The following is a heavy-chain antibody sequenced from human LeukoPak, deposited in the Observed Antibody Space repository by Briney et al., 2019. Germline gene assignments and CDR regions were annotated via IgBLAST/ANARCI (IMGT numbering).Heavy chain of an antibody. CDR1: GFIFISYG. D-gene: IGHD2-8*02. CDR3: ARGWWYYYMEI. J-gene: IGHJ6*03. CDR2: IRYDGSKK. Sequence: GGSLRLSCAASGFIFISYGMHWVRQAPGKGLEWVAFIRYDGSKKDYADSVKGRFTISRDNSKNTLYLQMNSLRAEDTAVYYCARGWWYYYMEIWGKGTTVTVSS. V-gene: IGHV3-30*02.